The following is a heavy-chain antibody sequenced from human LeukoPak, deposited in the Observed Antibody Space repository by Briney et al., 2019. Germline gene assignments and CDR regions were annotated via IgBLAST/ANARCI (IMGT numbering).Heavy chain of an antibody. V-gene: IGHV3-11*05. CDR3: ARADSSSWFDY. J-gene: IGHJ4*02. CDR1: GFSFSDYY. D-gene: IGHD6-13*01. Sequence: PGGSLRLSCAASGFSFSDYYMTWIRQAPGKGLEWVSHISGSSGYTNYAESVKGRFTISRDNGKNSLYLRMDRLRPEDTAVYYCARADSSSWFDYWGQGAPITVSS. CDR2: ISGSSGYT.